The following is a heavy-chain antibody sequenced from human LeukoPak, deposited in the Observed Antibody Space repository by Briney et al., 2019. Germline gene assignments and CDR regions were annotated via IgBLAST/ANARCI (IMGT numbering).Heavy chain of an antibody. CDR2: VGGDEKT. CDR1: GFTFTSYG. J-gene: IGHJ4*02. Sequence: GGSLRLSCAASGFTFTSYGMSWVRQAPGKGLEWVSGVGGDEKTHYADFVRGRFTISRDNARNTVFLQMNSLTVEDAAVYYCAKDLSLWVTADYWGQGVLVTVSS. V-gene: IGHV3-23*01. D-gene: IGHD2-21*02. CDR3: AKDLSLWVTADY.